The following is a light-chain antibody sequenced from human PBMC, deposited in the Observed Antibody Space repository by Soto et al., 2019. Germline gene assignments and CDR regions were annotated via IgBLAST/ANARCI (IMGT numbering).Light chain of an antibody. V-gene: IGKV1-12*01. J-gene: IGKJ1*01. CDR3: QQANSFPWT. Sequence: DIQMTQSPSSVSASVGDRVTITCRASHGISGWLAWYQQKAGKAPKLLIFGTSTLQGGVPSRFSGSRSGTDFTLTISSLQPEDFATYYCQQANSFPWTFGQGTKVEIK. CDR1: HGISGW. CDR2: GTS.